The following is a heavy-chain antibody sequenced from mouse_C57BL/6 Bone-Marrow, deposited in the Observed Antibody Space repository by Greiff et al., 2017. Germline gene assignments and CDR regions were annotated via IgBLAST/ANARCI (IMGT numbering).Heavy chain of an antibody. Sequence: QLLQSGPELVKPGASVKIPCKASGYTFTDYNMDWVKQSHGKSLEWIGDINPNNGGTIYNQKFKGKATLIVDKSSSTAYMELRSLTSEDTAVYYCAITTVVDWYFDVWGTGTTVTVSS. J-gene: IGHJ1*03. V-gene: IGHV1-18*01. CDR1: GYTFTDYN. CDR2: INPNNGGT. CDR3: AITTVVDWYFDV. D-gene: IGHD1-1*01.